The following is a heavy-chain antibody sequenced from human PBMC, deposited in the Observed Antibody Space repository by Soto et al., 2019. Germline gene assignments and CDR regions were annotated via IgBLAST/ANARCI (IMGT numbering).Heavy chain of an antibody. D-gene: IGHD5-18*01. CDR3: ARDQARIQLWPRADY. V-gene: IGHV3-7*03. CDR2: IKQDGSEK. J-gene: IGHJ4*02. CDR1: GFTFSSYW. Sequence: GGSLRLSCVASGFTFSSYWMSWVRQAPGKGLEWVANIKQDGSEKYYVDSVKGRFTISRDNAKNSLYLQMNSLRAEDTAVYYCARDQARIQLWPRADYWGQGTLVTVSS.